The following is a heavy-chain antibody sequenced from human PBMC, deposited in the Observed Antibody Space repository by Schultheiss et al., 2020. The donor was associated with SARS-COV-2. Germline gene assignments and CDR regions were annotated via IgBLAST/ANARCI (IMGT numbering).Heavy chain of an antibody. CDR2: IYYSGST. CDR3: ARGADYYDSSGYYPVYGY. CDR1: GGSISSYY. Sequence: SQTLSLTCTVSGGSISSYYWSWIRQPPGKGLEWIGYIYYSGSTNYNPSLKSRVTISVDTSKNQFSLKLSSVTAADTAVYYCARGADYYDSSGYYPVYGYWGQGTLVTVSS. V-gene: IGHV4-59*01. J-gene: IGHJ4*02. D-gene: IGHD3-22*01.